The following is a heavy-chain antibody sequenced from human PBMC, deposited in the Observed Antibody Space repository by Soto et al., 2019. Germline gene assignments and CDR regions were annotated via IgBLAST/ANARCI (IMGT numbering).Heavy chain of an antibody. Sequence: LTLVNPTQTLTLTCTFSGFSLSTSGMRVSWIRQPPGKALEWLARIDWDDDKFYNTSLKTRLTISKDSSKNQVVLTMTNMDPVDTATYYCARMFHCSGGTCPFDYWGQGALVTVSS. CDR2: IDWDDDK. CDR3: ARMFHCSGGTCPFDY. V-gene: IGHV2-70*04. J-gene: IGHJ4*02. CDR1: GFSLSTSGMR. D-gene: IGHD2-15*01.